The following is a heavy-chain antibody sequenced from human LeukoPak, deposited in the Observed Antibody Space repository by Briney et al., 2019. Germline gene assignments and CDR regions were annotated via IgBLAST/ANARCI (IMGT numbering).Heavy chain of an antibody. CDR3: ARDCSSTSCYRGGFDP. D-gene: IGHD2-2*02. CDR2: IKQDGSEN. J-gene: IGHJ5*02. Sequence: QTGGSLRLSCAASGFTFSSYWMSWVRQAPGKGLEWVASIKQDGSENYYVDSVKGRFTISRDNAKNSLYLQMNSLRAEDTAVYYCARDCSSTSCYRGGFDPWGQGTLVTVFS. V-gene: IGHV3-7*01. CDR1: GFTFSSYW.